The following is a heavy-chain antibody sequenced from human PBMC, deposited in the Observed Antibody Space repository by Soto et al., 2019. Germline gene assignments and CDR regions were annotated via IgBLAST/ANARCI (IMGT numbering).Heavy chain of an antibody. CDR2: VKSKNDGGTT. V-gene: IGHV3-15*07. CDR1: GFTFSNAW. J-gene: IGHJ4*02. Sequence: GGSLRLSCAASGFTFSNAWINWVRQTPGRGLEWVGRVKSKNDGGTTDFAAPVKGRFAISRDDSKNMVYLEMNSLKTEDTAVYYCTTTSRSGWSSWGQGALVTVSS. D-gene: IGHD6-19*01. CDR3: TTTSRSGWSS.